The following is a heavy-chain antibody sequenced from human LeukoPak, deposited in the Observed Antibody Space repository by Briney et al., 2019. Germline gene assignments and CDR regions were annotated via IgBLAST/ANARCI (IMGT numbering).Heavy chain of an antibody. CDR2: IRYDGSNK. CDR1: GFTFSSYG. D-gene: IGHD1-26*01. V-gene: IGHV3-30*02. Sequence: GGSLRLSCAASGFTFSSYGMHWVRQAPGKGLEWVAFIRYDGSNKYYADSVKGRFTISRDNSKNTLYLQMNSLSTEDTAVYYCAKVAPEKWELLNYWGQGTLVTVSS. CDR3: AKVAPEKWELLNY. J-gene: IGHJ4*02.